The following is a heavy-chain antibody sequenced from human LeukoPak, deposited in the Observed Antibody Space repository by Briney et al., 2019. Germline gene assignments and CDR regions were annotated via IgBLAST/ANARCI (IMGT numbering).Heavy chain of an antibody. Sequence: PSQTLSLTCTVSGGSISSGGYYWSWIRQHPGKGLEWIGYIYYSGSTYYNPSLKSRVTISVDTSKNQFSLKLSSVTAADTAVYYCARDLRALNAFDIWGQGTMVTVSS. CDR1: GGSISSGGYY. V-gene: IGHV4-31*03. CDR3: ARDLRALNAFDI. CDR2: IYYSGST. J-gene: IGHJ3*02.